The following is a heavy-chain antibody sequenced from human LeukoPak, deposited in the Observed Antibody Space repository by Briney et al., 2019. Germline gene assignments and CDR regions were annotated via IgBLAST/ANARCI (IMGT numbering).Heavy chain of an antibody. CDR1: GGTFSSYA. J-gene: IGHJ5*02. CDR3: ASNYDSSGYYYRT. Sequence: SVKVSCKASGGTFSSYAISWVRQAPGQGLEWMGRIIPIFGTANYAQKFQGRVTITTDEPTSTAYMELSSLRSEDTAVYYCASNYDSSGYYYRTWGQGTLVTVSS. CDR2: IIPIFGTA. V-gene: IGHV1-69*05. D-gene: IGHD3-22*01.